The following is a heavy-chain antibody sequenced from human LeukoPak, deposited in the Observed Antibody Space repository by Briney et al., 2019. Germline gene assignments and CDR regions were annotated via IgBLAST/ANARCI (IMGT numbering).Heavy chain of an antibody. CDR1: GFTFSSYS. D-gene: IGHD3-16*01. CDR3: ARTDALGDY. V-gene: IGHV3-48*04. CDR2: ISGSSYTI. J-gene: IGHJ4*02. Sequence: GRSLRLSCAASGFTFSSYSINWVRQAPGKGLEWVLYISGSSYTIKYADSVKGRFTVSRDNAKNSLFLQMNSVRAEDTAVYYCARTDALGDYWGRGTLVTVSS.